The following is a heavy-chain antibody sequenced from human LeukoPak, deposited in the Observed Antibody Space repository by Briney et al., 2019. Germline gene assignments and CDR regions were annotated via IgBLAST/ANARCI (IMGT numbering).Heavy chain of an antibody. V-gene: IGHV3-30*04. D-gene: IGHD2-2*01. CDR2: VSYDGSNI. J-gene: IGHJ4*02. CDR3: ARDPRAYCSSTSCYAFDY. Sequence: GGSLRLSRAASGFTFSDYALHWVRQAPGKGLEWVAVVSYDGSNIYYADSVKGRFTISRDNSKNTLYLQMNSLRAEDTAVYYCARDPRAYCSSTSCYAFDYWGQGTLVTVSS. CDR1: GFTFSDYA.